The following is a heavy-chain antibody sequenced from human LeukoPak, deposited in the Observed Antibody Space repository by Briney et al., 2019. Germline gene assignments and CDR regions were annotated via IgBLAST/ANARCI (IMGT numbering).Heavy chain of an antibody. CDR1: GFTFNSYA. V-gene: IGHV3-64*01. CDR2: FSSNGGST. CDR3: ARRGDGYNPPFDY. Sequence: GGSLRLSCAASGFTFNSYAMHWVRQAPGKGLEYFSPFSSNGGSTYYANSVKGRFTISRDNSKNTLYLQMGSLRAEDIAVYYCARRGDGYNPPFDYWGQGTLVTVSS. J-gene: IGHJ4*02. D-gene: IGHD5-24*01.